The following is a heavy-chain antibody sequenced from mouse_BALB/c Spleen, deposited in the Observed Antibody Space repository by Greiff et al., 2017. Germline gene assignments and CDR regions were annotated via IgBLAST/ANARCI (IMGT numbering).Heavy chain of an antibody. Sequence: VQRVESGPGLVAPSQSLSITCTVSGFSLTSYGVHWVRQPPGKGLEWLGVIWAGGSTNYNSALMSRLSISKDNSKSHVFLKMNSLQTDDTAMYYWARVYGNYEWFAYWGQGTLVTVSA. J-gene: IGHJ3*01. CDR3: ARVYGNYEWFAY. V-gene: IGHV2-9*02. CDR2: IWAGGST. CDR1: GFSLTSYG. D-gene: IGHD2-10*02.